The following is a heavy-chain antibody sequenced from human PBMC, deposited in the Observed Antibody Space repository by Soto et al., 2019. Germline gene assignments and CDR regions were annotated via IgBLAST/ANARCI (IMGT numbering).Heavy chain of an antibody. J-gene: IGHJ5*02. V-gene: IGHV1-69*05. D-gene: IGHD6-6*01. Sequence: GASVKVSCKASGGTFSSYAISWVRQAPGQGLEWMGGIIPIFGTANYAQKFQGRVTMTTDTSTSTAYMELRSLRSDDTAVYYCARGGRYSSSGWFDPWGQGTLVTVSS. CDR1: GGTFSSYA. CDR3: ARGGRYSSSGWFDP. CDR2: IIPIFGTA.